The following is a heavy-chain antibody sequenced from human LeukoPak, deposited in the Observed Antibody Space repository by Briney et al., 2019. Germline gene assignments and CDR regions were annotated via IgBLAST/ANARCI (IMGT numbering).Heavy chain of an antibody. J-gene: IGHJ3*02. CDR2: NYYSGST. V-gene: IGHV4-59*01. D-gene: IGHD3-22*01. CDR1: GGSFSIYY. Sequence: SETLSLTCTVSGGSFSIYYWSWIRQPRGKGLEWIGYNYYSGSTNYNPSLKSRVTISVDTSKNHFSLKLSSVTAADTAVYYCARATYYYDSSGYYSRGFLAFDIWGQGTMVTVSS. CDR3: ARATYYYDSSGYYSRGFLAFDI.